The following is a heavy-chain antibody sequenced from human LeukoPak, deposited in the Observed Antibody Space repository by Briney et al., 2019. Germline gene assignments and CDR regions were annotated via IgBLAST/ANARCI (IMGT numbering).Heavy chain of an antibody. CDR1: GFTFSGSA. Sequence: GGSLRLSCAASGFTFSGSAMHWVRQASGKGLEWVGRIRSKANSYATAYAASVKGRFTISRDDSKNTAYLQMNSLKTEDTAVYYCTSGTMTVNYWGQGTLVTVSS. CDR2: IRSKANSYAT. V-gene: IGHV3-73*01. J-gene: IGHJ4*02. D-gene: IGHD3-22*01. CDR3: TSGTMTVNY.